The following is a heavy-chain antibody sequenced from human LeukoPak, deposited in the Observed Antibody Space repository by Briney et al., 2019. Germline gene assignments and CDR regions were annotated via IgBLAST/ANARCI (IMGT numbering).Heavy chain of an antibody. J-gene: IGHJ6*03. D-gene: IGHD5-12*01. V-gene: IGHV1-2*02. CDR3: ARDRGGYDWYYYYYMDV. CDR2: INPNSGGT. CDR1: GYTFTGYY. Sequence: ASVKVSCKASGYTFTGYYIQWVRQAPGQGLEWMGWINPNSGGTNYAQKFQGRVTMTRDTFISTAYMELSRLRSDDTAVYYCARDRGGYDWYYYYYMDVWGKGTTVTVSS.